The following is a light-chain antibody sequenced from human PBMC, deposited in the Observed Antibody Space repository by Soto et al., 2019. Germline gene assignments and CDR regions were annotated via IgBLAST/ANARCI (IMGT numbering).Light chain of an antibody. Sequence: EIVMTQSPATLSVSPGERATLSCRASQSVSSNLAWYQQKPGQAPRLLIYGASTRATGIPARFSGSGSGTEFTLTISSLQSGDFAVYYCQQYGSSRTFGQGTKVDIK. J-gene: IGKJ1*01. CDR2: GAS. CDR1: QSVSSN. CDR3: QQYGSSRT. V-gene: IGKV3-15*01.